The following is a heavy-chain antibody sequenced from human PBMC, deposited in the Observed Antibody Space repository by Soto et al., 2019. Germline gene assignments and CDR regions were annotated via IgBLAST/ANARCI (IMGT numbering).Heavy chain of an antibody. J-gene: IGHJ4*02. CDR3: ARQRTSVVTQAYFDV. V-gene: IGHV4-39*01. CDR1: VDSITRRSNF. D-gene: IGHD2-21*02. Sequence: PETLSLTSPFTVDSITRRSNFGGWTRHPPGKGLEWIGSIYYSGSTYNNPSLRSRVSMSIDTSKDQFSLKLKSVTAADTALYFCARQRTSVVTQAYFDVWGPGSLVTVSS. CDR2: IYYSGST.